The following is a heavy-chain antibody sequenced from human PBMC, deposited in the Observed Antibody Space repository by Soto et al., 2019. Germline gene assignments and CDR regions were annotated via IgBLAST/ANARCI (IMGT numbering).Heavy chain of an antibody. J-gene: IGHJ6*02. CDR3: ARYPLSSSWTLPGSPYYYYGMDV. Sequence: GGSLRLSCAASGFTVSSNYMSWVRQAPGKGLEWVSVIYSGGSTYYADSVKGRFTISRDNSKNTLYLQMNSLKAEDTAVYYCARYPLSSSWTLPGSPYYYYGMDVWGQGTTVTVSS. CDR1: GFTVSSNY. V-gene: IGHV3-53*01. CDR2: IYSGGST. D-gene: IGHD6-13*01.